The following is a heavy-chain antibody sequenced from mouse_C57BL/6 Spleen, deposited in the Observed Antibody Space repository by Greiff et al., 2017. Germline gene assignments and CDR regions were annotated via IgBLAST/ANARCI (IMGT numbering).Heavy chain of an antibody. J-gene: IGHJ2*01. V-gene: IGHV2-2*01. CDR3: ARNGGITTWPFDY. CDR1: GFSLTSYG. Sequence: VMLVESGPGLVQPSQSLSITCTVSGFSLTSYGVHWVRQSPGKGLEWLGVIWSGGSTDYNAAFISRLSISKDNSKSKVFFKMNSLQADDTAIYYCARNGGITTWPFDYWGQGTTLTVSS. D-gene: IGHD2-4*01. CDR2: IWSGGST.